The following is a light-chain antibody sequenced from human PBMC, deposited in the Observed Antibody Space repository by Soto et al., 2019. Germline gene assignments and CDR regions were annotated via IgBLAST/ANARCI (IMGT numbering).Light chain of an antibody. CDR3: QYYESSLSGYV. CDR2: GNS. Sequence: QSVLTQPPSVSGAPGQRVTISCTGSSSNIGAGYDVHWYQQLPGTAPKPLIYGNSNRPSGVPDRFSGSKSGTSASLAITGLQAEDDADYYCQYYESSLSGYVFGTGTKVTVL. CDR1: SSNIGAGYD. V-gene: IGLV1-40*01. J-gene: IGLJ1*01.